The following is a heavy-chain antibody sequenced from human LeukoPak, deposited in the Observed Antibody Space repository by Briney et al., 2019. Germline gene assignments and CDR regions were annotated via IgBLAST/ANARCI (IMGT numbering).Heavy chain of an antibody. CDR3: ARVRLVSSSSWYASFDY. CDR1: GYTFTSYG. Sequence: ASVKISCKASGYTFTSYGVSWVRQAPGQGLEWMGWISTYNDNTNNLQKVQDRVTMTTDTSTSTAYMELRSLTSDDTAVYYCARVRLVSSSSWYASFDYWGQGTLVTVSS. CDR2: ISTYNDNT. D-gene: IGHD6-13*01. V-gene: IGHV1-18*01. J-gene: IGHJ4*02.